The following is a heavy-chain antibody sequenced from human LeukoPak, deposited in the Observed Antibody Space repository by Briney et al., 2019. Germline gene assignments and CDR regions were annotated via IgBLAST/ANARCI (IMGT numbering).Heavy chain of an antibody. CDR2: IYYSGST. Sequence: SETLSLTCTVAGGSISSYYWSWIRQPPGKGLEWIGYIYYSGSTNYNPSLKSRVTISVDTSKNQFSLKLSSVTAADTAVYYCARYYYGMDVWGQGTTVTVSS. V-gene: IGHV4-59*08. CDR3: ARYYYGMDV. CDR1: GGSISSYY. J-gene: IGHJ6*02.